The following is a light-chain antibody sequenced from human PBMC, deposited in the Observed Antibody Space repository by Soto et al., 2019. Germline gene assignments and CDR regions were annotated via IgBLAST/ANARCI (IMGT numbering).Light chain of an antibody. CDR2: GAS. Sequence: EFVLTQSPGTLSLSPGERATLSCRASQSISSSFLAWYQHKPGQAPRLLIYGASSRGTAIPDRFSGSVSGTHFTLTISRLGPEEFTVYFCQHYGRSPTLTFGGGTKVEIK. J-gene: IGKJ4*01. CDR1: QSISSSF. CDR3: QHYGRSPTLT. V-gene: IGKV3-20*01.